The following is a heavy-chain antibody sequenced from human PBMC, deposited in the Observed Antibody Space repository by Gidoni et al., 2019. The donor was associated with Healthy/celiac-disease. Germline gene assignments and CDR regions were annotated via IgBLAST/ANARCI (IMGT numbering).Heavy chain of an antibody. J-gene: IGHJ6*02. D-gene: IGHD3-22*01. V-gene: IGHV3-30*18. CDR2: ISYDGSNK. CDR1: GFTFSSYG. Sequence: QVQLVESGGGVVQPGRSLRLSWAASGFTFSSYGMHWVRQAPGKGLEWGAVISYDGSNKYYADSVKGRFTISRDNSKNTLYLQMNSLRAEDTAVYYCAKDYYYDSSGYQGGMDVWGQGTTVTVSS. CDR3: AKDYYYDSSGYQGGMDV.